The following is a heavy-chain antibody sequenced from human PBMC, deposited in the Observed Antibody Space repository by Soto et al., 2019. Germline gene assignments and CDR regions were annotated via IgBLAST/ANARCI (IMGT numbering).Heavy chain of an antibody. CDR3: AKDLDPITATTFDF. Sequence: EVHLLESGGGLVQPGGSLRLSCAASKFPFTDFAMNWVRQAPGKGLEWVSAVSGRGDTTYYADSVNGRFTISRDNSQNIVFLQMHSLRAEDTGVYYCAKDLDPITATTFDFWGQGTLVTVSS. CDR1: KFPFTDFA. CDR2: VSGRGDTT. J-gene: IGHJ4*02. V-gene: IGHV3-23*01. D-gene: IGHD1-7*01.